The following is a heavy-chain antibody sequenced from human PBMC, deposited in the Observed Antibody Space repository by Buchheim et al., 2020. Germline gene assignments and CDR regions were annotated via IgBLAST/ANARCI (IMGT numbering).Heavy chain of an antibody. CDR2: TWYDGSNK. V-gene: IGHV3-33*01. CDR3: ARDWGGYAFDY. D-gene: IGHD5-12*01. J-gene: IGHJ4*02. Sequence: QVQLVESGGGVVQPGRSLRLSCAASGFTFSSYGMHWVRQAPGTGLEWVAVTWYDGSNKYYADSVKGRFTISRDNSKNTPYLRMNSLRAGDTAVYYCARDWGGYAFDYWGQGTL. CDR1: GFTFSSYG.